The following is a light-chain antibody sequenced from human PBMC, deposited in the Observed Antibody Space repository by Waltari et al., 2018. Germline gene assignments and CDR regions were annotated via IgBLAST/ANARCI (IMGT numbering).Light chain of an antibody. CDR2: EFT. Sequence: QSALTQPPSASGSPGQSVTISCTGTSSDIGGYGYVSWYQHHPGKAPKLIIYEFTGRPSGVPDRFSGSKSGNTASLTVSGLQGEDEADYYCSSYARSASLLFGGGTKLTVL. J-gene: IGLJ2*01. V-gene: IGLV2-8*01. CDR3: SSYARSASLL. CDR1: SSDIGGYGY.